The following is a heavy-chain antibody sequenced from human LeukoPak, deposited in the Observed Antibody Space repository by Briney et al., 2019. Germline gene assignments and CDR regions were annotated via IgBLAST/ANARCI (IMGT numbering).Heavy chain of an antibody. J-gene: IGHJ6*02. V-gene: IGHV1-69*13. CDR3: ARPSGWFGELLVYYYYGMDV. CDR2: IIPIFGTA. Sequence: ASVKVSCKASGGTFSSYAISWVRQAPGQGLEWMGGIIPIFGTASYAQKFQGRVTITADESTSTAYMELSSLRSEDTAVYYCARPSGWFGELLVYYYYGMDVWGQGTTVTVSS. CDR1: GGTFSSYA. D-gene: IGHD3-10*01.